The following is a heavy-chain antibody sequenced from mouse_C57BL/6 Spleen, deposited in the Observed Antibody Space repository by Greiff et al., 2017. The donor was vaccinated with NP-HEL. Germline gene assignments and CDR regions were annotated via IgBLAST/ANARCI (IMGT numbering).Heavy chain of an antibody. J-gene: IGHJ2*01. CDR1: GYTFTSYG. CDR3: ARWYYGSSPYFDY. V-gene: IGHV1-81*01. CDR2: IYPRSGNT. Sequence: VQLQESGAELARPGASVKLSCKASGYTFTSYGISWVKQRTGQGLEWIGEIYPRSGNTYYNEKFKGKATLTADKSSSTAYMELRSLTSEDSAVYFCARWYYGSSPYFDYWGQGTTLTVSS. D-gene: IGHD1-1*01.